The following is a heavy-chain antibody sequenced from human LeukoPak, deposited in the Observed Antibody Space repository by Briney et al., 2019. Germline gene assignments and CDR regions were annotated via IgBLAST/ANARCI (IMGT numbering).Heavy chain of an antibody. CDR3: EKNRDSSDYPRDFDY. Sequence: GGSLRLSCAASRFTFSSYGMHWVRQTPGKGLEWVAFIRHDGSYQQYADSVKGRFTVSRDNSKDTVYLQMNSLRTEDTAVYYCEKNRDSSDYPRDFDYWGQGTLVTVSS. CDR1: RFTFSSYG. V-gene: IGHV3-30*02. D-gene: IGHD3-22*01. J-gene: IGHJ4*02. CDR2: IRHDGSYQ.